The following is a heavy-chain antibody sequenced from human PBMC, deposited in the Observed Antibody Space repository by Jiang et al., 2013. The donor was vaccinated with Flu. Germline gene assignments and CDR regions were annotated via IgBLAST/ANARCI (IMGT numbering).Heavy chain of an antibody. CDR2: INTNTGNP. J-gene: IGHJ4*02. V-gene: IGHV7-4-1*02. CDR1: GYTFTSSV. D-gene: IGHD3/OR15-3a*01. CDR3: AKDWTLSGGPHSGIFDY. Sequence: QSGSELKKPGASVKVSCEASGYTFTSSVMNWVRQAPGQGLEWMGWINTNTGNPTYAQGFTGRFVFSLDTSVSTAYLQISSLKAEDTAVYYCAKDWTLSGGPHSGIFDYWGQGTLVTVSS.